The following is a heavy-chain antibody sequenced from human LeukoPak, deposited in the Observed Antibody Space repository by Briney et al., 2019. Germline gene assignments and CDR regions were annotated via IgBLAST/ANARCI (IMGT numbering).Heavy chain of an antibody. CDR2: VSYDGTNE. CDR1: GFTISDYG. Sequence: PGRSRRLSCAASGFTISDYGMHWVRQAPGKGLEWVAVVSYDGTNEKYADPVKGRFTISRDNSKNTLSLQMNSLRADDTAVHYCAKDWANGDYIDHWGQGTLVTVSS. CDR3: AKDWANGDYIDH. J-gene: IGHJ4*02. V-gene: IGHV3-30*18. D-gene: IGHD2-8*01.